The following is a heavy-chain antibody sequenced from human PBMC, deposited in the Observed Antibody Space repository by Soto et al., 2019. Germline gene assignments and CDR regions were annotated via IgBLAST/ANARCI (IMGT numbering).Heavy chain of an antibody. Sequence: GGSLRLSCAASGFTFSSYGMHWVRQAPGKGLEWVAVISYDGSNKYYADSVKGRFTISRDNSKNTLYLQMNSLRAEDTAVYYCAKGGKGAYLGLHLGELSLNAFDIWGQGTMVTVSS. J-gene: IGHJ3*02. CDR1: GFTFSSYG. V-gene: IGHV3-30*18. CDR2: ISYDGSNK. D-gene: IGHD3-16*02. CDR3: AKGGKGAYLGLHLGELSLNAFDI.